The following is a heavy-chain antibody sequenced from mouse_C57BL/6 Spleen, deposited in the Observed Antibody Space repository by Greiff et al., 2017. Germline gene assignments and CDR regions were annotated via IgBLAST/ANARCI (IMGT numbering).Heavy chain of an antibody. D-gene: IGHD2-10*01. CDR3: ARAGSYHFDY. V-gene: IGHV5-4*03. CDR2: ISDGGSYT. CDR1: GFTFSSYA. J-gene: IGHJ2*01. Sequence: EVMLVESGGGLVKPGGSLKLSCAASGFTFSSYAMSWVRQTPEKRLEWVATISDGGSYTYYPDNVKGRFTISRDNAKNNLYLQMSHLKSEDTAMYYCARAGSYHFDYGGQGTTLTVSS.